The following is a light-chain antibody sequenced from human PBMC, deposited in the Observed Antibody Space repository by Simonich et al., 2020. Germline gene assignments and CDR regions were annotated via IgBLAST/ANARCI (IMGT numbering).Light chain of an antibody. J-gene: IGKJ2*01. CDR2: WAP. Sequence: DIVMTQSPDSLAVSLGERATINCKSSPSVLYSSNNKNYLAWYQQKPGQPPKLLIYWAPTRESGVPDRFSGSGSGTDFTLTISSLQAEDVAVYYCQQYYSTSMYTFGQGTKLEIK. CDR3: QQYYSTSMYT. CDR1: PSVLYSSNNKNY. V-gene: IGKV4-1*01.